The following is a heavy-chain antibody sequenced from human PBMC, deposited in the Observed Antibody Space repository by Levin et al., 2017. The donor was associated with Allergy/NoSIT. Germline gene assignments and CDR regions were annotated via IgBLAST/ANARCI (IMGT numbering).Heavy chain of an antibody. CDR1: GFTFSSYD. Sequence: GGSLRLSCAASGFTFSSYDMHWVRQATGKGLEWVSAIGTAGDTYYPGSVKGRFTISRENAKNSLYLQMNSLRAGDTAVYYCARGRGSGGRNGMDVWGQGTTVTVSS. D-gene: IGHD2-15*01. CDR3: ARGRGSGGRNGMDV. CDR2: IGTAGDT. V-gene: IGHV3-13*01. J-gene: IGHJ6*02.